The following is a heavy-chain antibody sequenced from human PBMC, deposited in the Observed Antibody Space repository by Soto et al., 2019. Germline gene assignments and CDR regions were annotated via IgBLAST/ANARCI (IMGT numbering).Heavy chain of an antibody. D-gene: IGHD5-18*01. Sequence: GESLKISCKGSGYSFTSYWNGWVRQMPGKGLEWMGIIYPGDSDTRYSPSFQGQVTISADKSISTAYLQWSSLKASDTAMYYCARGARDTAMADAFDIWGQGTMVTVSS. V-gene: IGHV5-51*01. J-gene: IGHJ3*02. CDR1: GYSFTSYW. CDR2: IYPGDSDT. CDR3: ARGARDTAMADAFDI.